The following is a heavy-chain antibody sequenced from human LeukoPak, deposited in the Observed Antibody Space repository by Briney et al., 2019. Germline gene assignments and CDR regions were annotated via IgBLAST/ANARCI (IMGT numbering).Heavy chain of an antibody. CDR2: ISGSGGST. Sequence: GGSLRLSCAASGFTFSGYAMSWVRQAPGKGLEWVSAISGSGGSTYYADSMKGRFTISRDNSKNTLYLQMNSLRAEDTAVYYCAKGFREGCSSTSCYATPFFDYWGQGTLVTVSS. D-gene: IGHD2-2*01. CDR3: AKGFREGCSSTSCYATPFFDY. V-gene: IGHV3-23*01. CDR1: GFTFSGYA. J-gene: IGHJ4*02.